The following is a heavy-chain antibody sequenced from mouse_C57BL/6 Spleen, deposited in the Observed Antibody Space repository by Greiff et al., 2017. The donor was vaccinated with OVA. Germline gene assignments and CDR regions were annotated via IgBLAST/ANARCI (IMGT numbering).Heavy chain of an antibody. V-gene: IGHV1-82*01. CDR1: GYAFSSSW. Sequence: VKLMESGPELVKPGASVKISCKASGYAFSSSWMNWVKQRPGKGLEWIGRIYPGDGDTNYNGKFKGKATLTADKSSSTAYMQLSSLTSEDSAVYFCARSGDYGGGYWYFDVWGTGTTVTVSS. CDR2: IYPGDGDT. D-gene: IGHD2-4*01. CDR3: ARSGDYGGGYWYFDV. J-gene: IGHJ1*03.